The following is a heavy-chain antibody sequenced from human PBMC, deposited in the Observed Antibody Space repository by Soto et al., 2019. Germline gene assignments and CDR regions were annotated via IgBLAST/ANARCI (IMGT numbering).Heavy chain of an antibody. CDR3: TRRSEYDSGGYYYAYDY. CDR1: GYTFTSYG. Sequence: GASVKVSCKASGYTFTSYGISWVRQAPGQGLEWMGWISAYNGNTNYAQKLQGRVTMTTDTSTSTAYMELRSLRSDDTAVYYCTRRSEYDSGGYYYAYDYWGQGTRVTVSS. J-gene: IGHJ4*02. D-gene: IGHD3-22*01. V-gene: IGHV1-18*01. CDR2: ISAYNGNT.